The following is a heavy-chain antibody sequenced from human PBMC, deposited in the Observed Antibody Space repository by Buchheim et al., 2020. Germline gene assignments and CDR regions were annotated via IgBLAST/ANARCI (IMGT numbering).Heavy chain of an antibody. CDR2: ISSSSTI. D-gene: IGHD1-26*01. J-gene: IGHJ4*02. CDR3: ARDSLGATGWDYFDY. Sequence: EVQLVESGGGLVQPGGSLRLSCAASGFIFSSYSMNWVRQAPGKGLEWVSYISSSSTIYYADSVKGRFTISRDNAKNSLYLQMNSLRAEDTAVYYCARDSLGATGWDYFDYWGQGTL. V-gene: IGHV3-48*01. CDR1: GFIFSSYS.